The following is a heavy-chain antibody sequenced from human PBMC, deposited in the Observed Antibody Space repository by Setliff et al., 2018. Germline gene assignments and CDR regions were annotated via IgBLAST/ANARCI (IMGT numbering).Heavy chain of an antibody. CDR2: IYTSGNT. V-gene: IGHV4-4*07. Sequence: SETLSLTCTVSGNSISSDYWSWIRQPAGKGLEWIGRIYTSGNTNYNPSLKSRVTMSVDTSKKQFSLKLSSVTAADTAVYYCARGKSYYYYMDVWGKGTTGTVS. J-gene: IGHJ6*03. CDR1: GNSISSDY. CDR3: ARGKSYYYYMDV.